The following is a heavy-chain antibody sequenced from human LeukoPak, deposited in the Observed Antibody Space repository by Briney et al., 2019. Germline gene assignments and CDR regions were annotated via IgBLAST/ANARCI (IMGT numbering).Heavy chain of an antibody. J-gene: IGHJ6*03. CDR1: KFTFSTFS. D-gene: IGHD3-10*01. CDR2: ISSSSSTI. V-gene: IGHV3-48*01. Sequence: GGSLRLSCAASKFTFSTFSMSWVRQAPGKGLEWVSYISSSSSTIYYTDSVKGRFTISRDNSKNTLYLQMNSLRAEDTAVYYCATTYYGSGSYYNVIYYYMDVWGKGTTVTVSS. CDR3: ATTYYGSGSYYNVIYYYMDV.